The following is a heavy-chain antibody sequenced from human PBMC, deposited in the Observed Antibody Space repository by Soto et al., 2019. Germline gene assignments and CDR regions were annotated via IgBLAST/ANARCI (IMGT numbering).Heavy chain of an antibody. CDR2: INHSGST. CDR3: ARGGVAARNYYYGMDV. V-gene: IGHV4-34*01. CDR1: GGSFSGYY. D-gene: IGHD6-6*01. Sequence: SVPLSLPCAVYGGSFSGYYWSWIRQPPGKGLEWIGEINHSGSTNYNPSLKSRVTISVDTSKNQFSLKLSSVTAADTAVYYCARGGVAARNYYYGMDVWGQGTTVTVSS. J-gene: IGHJ6*02.